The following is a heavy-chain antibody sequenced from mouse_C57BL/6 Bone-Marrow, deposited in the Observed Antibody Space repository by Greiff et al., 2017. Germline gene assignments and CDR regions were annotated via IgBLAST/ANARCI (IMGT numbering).Heavy chain of an antibody. Sequence: EVKVEESGGGLVKPGGSLKLSCAASGFTFSSYAMSWVRQTPEKRLEWVATISDGGSYTYYPDNVKGRFTISRDNAKNNLYLQMSHLKSEDTAMYYCARDPYYDYDVAYWGQGTLVTVSA. CDR3: ARDPYYDYDVAY. J-gene: IGHJ3*01. V-gene: IGHV5-4*01. D-gene: IGHD2-4*01. CDR2: ISDGGSYT. CDR1: GFTFSSYA.